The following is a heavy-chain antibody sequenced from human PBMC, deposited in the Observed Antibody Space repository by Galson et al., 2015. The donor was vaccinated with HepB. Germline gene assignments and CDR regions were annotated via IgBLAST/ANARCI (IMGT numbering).Heavy chain of an antibody. J-gene: IGHJ4*02. D-gene: IGHD3-10*01. CDR1: GFTVSSNY. CDR3: ARARGTSLLFDF. CDR2: RYNCGTT. V-gene: IGHV3-66*01. Sequence: SLRLSCAASGFTVSSNYISWVRQARGKGLEWVSLRYNCGTTFYADVVKGRITISRDNSNNTLYLQMSTLRAEDTAVYNCARARGTSLLFDFWGQGTLVTVSS.